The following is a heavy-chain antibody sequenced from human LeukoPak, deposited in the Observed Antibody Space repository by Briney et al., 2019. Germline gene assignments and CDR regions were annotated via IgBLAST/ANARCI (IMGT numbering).Heavy chain of an antibody. Sequence: GGSLRLSCAVSGFTVSSNYLSWVRHAPGKGLECVSIIYTGGSTYYADSVKGRFTISRDNSKNTLYLQMNSLRAEDTAVYYCAKEARGVTDYWGQGTLVTVSS. CDR1: GFTVSSNY. D-gene: IGHD3-10*01. CDR2: IYTGGST. CDR3: AKEARGVTDY. V-gene: IGHV3-53*01. J-gene: IGHJ4*02.